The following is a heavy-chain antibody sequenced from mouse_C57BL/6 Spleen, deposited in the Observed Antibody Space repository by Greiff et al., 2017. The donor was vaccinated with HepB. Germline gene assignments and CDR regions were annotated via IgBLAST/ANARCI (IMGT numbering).Heavy chain of an antibody. CDR2: IYPGDGDT. CDR3: ARWGLLDAMDY. Sequence: VQLQESGAELVKPGASVKISCKASGYAFSSYWMNWVKQRPGKGLEWIGQIYPGDGDTNYNGKFKGKATLTADKSSSTAYMQLSSLTSEDSAVYFCARWGLLDAMDYWGQGTSVTVSS. V-gene: IGHV1-80*01. CDR1: GYAFSSYW. D-gene: IGHD2-3*01. J-gene: IGHJ4*01.